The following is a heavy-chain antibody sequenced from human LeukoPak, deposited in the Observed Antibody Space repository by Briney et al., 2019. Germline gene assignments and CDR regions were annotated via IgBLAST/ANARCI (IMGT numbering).Heavy chain of an antibody. CDR2: INHSGST. J-gene: IGHJ6*02. CDR3: ARQLYSSATV. CDR1: GGSFSGYY. Sequence: SETLSLTCAVYGGSFSGYYWSWIRQPPGKGLEWIGEINHSGSTNYNPSLKSRVTISVDTSKNQFSLKLTFVTVADTAVYYCARQLYSSATVWGQGTTVIVSS. D-gene: IGHD6-25*01. V-gene: IGHV4-34*01.